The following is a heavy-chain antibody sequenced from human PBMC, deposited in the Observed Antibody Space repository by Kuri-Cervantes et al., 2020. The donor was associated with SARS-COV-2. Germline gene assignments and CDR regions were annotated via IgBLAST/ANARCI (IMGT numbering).Heavy chain of an antibody. V-gene: IGHV3-13*01. CDR3: ARDASYSGSYGSFQH. D-gene: IGHD1-26*01. Sequence: GGSLRLSCAASGFTFSSYDMHWVRQATGKGLEWVSAIGTAGDTYYPDSVKGRFTISRDNSKNTLYLQMNTLRTEDTAMFYCARDASYSGSYGSFQHWGQGTLVTVSS. CDR1: GFTFSSYD. CDR2: IGTAGDT. J-gene: IGHJ1*01.